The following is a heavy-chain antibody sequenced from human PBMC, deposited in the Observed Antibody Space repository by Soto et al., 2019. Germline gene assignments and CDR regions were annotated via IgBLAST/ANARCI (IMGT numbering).Heavy chain of an antibody. D-gene: IGHD6-13*01. CDR2: IKSKTDGGTT. CDR3: AKDIGIAAAGPDFDHYYFDY. V-gene: IGHV3-15*07. J-gene: IGHJ4*02. Sequence: PGGSLRLSCEVSGFTFTNAWMNWVRQAPGKGLEWVGRIKSKTDGGTTDYAAPVKGRFTISRDNSKNTLYQQMNSLRAEDTAVYYCAKDIGIAAAGPDFDHYYFDYWGQGTLVTVSS. CDR1: GFTFTNAW.